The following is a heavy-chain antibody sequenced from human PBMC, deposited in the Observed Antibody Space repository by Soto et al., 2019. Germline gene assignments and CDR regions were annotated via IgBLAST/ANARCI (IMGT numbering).Heavy chain of an antibody. V-gene: IGHV3-53*01. CDR3: ASRIVGATYYGMDV. D-gene: IGHD1-26*01. CDR1: GFTVSSNY. CDR2: IYSGGST. Sequence: GGSLRLSCAASGFTVSSNYMSWVRQAPGKGLEWVSVIYSGGSTYYADSVKGRFTISRDNSKNTLYLQMNSLRAEDTAVYYCASRIVGATYYGMDVWGQGTTVTVSS. J-gene: IGHJ6*02.